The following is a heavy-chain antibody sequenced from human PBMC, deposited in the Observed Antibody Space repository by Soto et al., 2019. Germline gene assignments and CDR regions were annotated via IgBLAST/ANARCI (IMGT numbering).Heavy chain of an antibody. CDR2: MNPGSGDT. V-gene: IGHV1-8*01. CDR1: GYSFTNND. J-gene: IGHJ5*02. CDR3: ARMATFGSSNWFDP. D-gene: IGHD3-16*01. Sequence: ASVKVSCKASGYSFTNNDVSWVRQATGQGLEWMGWMNPGSGDTGYAQKFQGRVTMTRVISIATAYMELSSLRSDDTAIYYCARMATFGSSNWFDPWGQGTLVTVSS.